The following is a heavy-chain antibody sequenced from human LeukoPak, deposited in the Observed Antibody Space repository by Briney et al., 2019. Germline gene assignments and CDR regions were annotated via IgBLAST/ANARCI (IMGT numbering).Heavy chain of an antibody. D-gene: IGHD2-15*01. V-gene: IGHV4-4*07. CDR1: GGSISSYY. J-gene: IGHJ4*02. CDR3: ARDEGCSGGSCPAFDY. Sequence: SETLSLTCTVSGGSISSYYWSWIRQPAGKGLEWIGRIYTTESTNYNHSLKSRVTMSVDTSKNQFSLSLISVTAADTAVYYCARDEGCSGGSCPAFDYWGQGTLVTVSS. CDR2: IYTTEST.